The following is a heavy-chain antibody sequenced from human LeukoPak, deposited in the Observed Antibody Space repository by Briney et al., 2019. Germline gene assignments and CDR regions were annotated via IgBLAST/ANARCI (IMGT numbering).Heavy chain of an antibody. V-gene: IGHV3-7*01. J-gene: IGHJ4*02. CDR3: VRAIGSNTL. CDR1: RFTFTDDY. CDR2: INPNRSDT. D-gene: IGHD4-23*01. Sequence: GRSLRLSCAASRFTFTDDYMSWIREAPGTVVAWIANINPNRSDTYYVDSVKGRFTITRDNAKSSLFLQMNSRRAEDTAVYFCVRAIGSNTLWGQGTLVTVSS.